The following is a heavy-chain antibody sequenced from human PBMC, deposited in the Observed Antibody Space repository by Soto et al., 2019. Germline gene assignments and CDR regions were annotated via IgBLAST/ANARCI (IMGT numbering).Heavy chain of an antibody. Sequence: PSETLSLTCGVYVGSFSGYNWNWIRQPPGKGLEWIGEVDDTGNTKYNPSLRSRVIIAVDKSRNQFSLELSSVTAADTAVYYCARLPPYYYDSSGLFFDYWAQGTLVTVS. CDR1: VGSFSGYN. J-gene: IGHJ4*02. CDR2: VDDTGNT. D-gene: IGHD3-22*01. CDR3: ARLPPYYYDSSGLFFDY. V-gene: IGHV4-34*01.